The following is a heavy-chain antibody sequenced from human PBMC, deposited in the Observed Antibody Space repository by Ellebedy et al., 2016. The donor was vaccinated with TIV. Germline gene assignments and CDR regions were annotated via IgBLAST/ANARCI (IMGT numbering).Heavy chain of an antibody. CDR2: ISSSSRTI. D-gene: IGHD1-26*01. J-gene: IGHJ4*02. CDR3: ARFPVGATLDY. Sequence: PGGSLRLSCAASGFTFTDYTMHWVRQAPGKGLEWVSHISSSSRTIYYADSVKGRFTISRDNAKNSLYLQMNSLRAEDTAIYYCARFPVGATLDYWGQGTLVTVSS. V-gene: IGHV3-48*01. CDR1: GFTFTDYT.